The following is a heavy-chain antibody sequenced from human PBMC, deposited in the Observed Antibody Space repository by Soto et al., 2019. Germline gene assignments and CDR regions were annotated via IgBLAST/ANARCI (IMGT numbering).Heavy chain of an antibody. CDR1: GFTFSSYW. V-gene: IGHV3-74*01. D-gene: IGHD4-17*01. CDR2: INSDGSST. Sequence: EVQLVESGGGLVHPGVSLRLSCAASGFTFSSYWMHWVRQAPGKGLVWVSRINSDGSSTSYADSVKGRFTISRDNAKNTMYLQMNSMRAEDKAVYYCARVYLNTVTTPDYWGQGTLVTVSS. J-gene: IGHJ4*02. CDR3: ARVYLNTVTTPDY.